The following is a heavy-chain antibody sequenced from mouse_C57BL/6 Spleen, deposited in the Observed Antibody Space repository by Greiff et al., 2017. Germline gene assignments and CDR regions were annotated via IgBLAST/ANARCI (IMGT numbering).Heavy chain of an antibody. V-gene: IGHV1-15*01. D-gene: IGHD5-5*01. CDR1: GYTFTDYE. Sequence: QVQLQQSGAELVRPGASVTLSCKASGYTFTDYEMHWVKQTPVHGLEWIGAIDPENGGTAYNQKFKGKAILTADKSSSTAYMELRSLTSEYSAVYYCTRGNYLYAMDYWGQGTSVTVSS. J-gene: IGHJ4*01. CDR2: IDPENGGT. CDR3: TRGNYLYAMDY.